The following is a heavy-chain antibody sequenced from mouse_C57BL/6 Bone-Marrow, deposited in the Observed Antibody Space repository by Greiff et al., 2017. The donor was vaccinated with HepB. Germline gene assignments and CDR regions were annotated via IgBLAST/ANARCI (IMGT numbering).Heavy chain of an antibody. CDR1: GFTFSDYY. CDR2: INYDGSST. J-gene: IGHJ4*01. CDR3: AREIYYDYDAAMDY. Sequence: EVKVVESEGGLVQPGSSMKLSCTASGFTFSDYYMAWVRQVPEKGLEWVANINYDGSSTYYLDSLKSRFIISRDNAKNILYLQMSSLKSEDTATYYCAREIYYDYDAAMDYWGQGTSVTVSS. D-gene: IGHD2-4*01. V-gene: IGHV5-16*01.